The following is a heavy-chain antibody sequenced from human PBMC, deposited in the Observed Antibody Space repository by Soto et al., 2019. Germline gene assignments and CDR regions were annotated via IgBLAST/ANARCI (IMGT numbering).Heavy chain of an antibody. Sequence: SETLSLTCTVSGGSISSGGYYWSWIRQHPGKGLEWIGYIYYSGSTYYNPSLKSRVTISVDTSKNQFSLKLSSVTAADTAVYYCARDQSGYCSGGSCYSNWFDPWGQGTLVTVSS. D-gene: IGHD2-15*01. J-gene: IGHJ5*02. CDR3: ARDQSGYCSGGSCYSNWFDP. V-gene: IGHV4-31*03. CDR2: IYYSGST. CDR1: GGSISSGGYY.